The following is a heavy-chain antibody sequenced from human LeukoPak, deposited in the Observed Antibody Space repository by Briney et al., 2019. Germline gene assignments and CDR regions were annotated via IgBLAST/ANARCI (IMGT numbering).Heavy chain of an antibody. Sequence: GGSLRLSCAASGLILSSYGIHWVRQAPGKGLEGVSYISSSGSTIYYADSVKGRFTISRDNAKNSLYLQMNSLRAEDTAVYYCARGYYYDSSGYYRPTGYYYGMDVWGQGTTVTVSS. J-gene: IGHJ6*02. CDR1: GLILSSYG. D-gene: IGHD3-22*01. CDR3: ARGYYYDSSGYYRPTGYYYGMDV. V-gene: IGHV3-48*04. CDR2: ISSSGSTI.